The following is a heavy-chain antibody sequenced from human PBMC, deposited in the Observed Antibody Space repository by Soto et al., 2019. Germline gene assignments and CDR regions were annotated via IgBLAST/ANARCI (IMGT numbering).Heavy chain of an antibody. CDR2: IYWDDNK. CDR1: GFSLSTSGVG. Sequence: QITLKESGPTLVKPTQTLTLTCTFSGFSLSTSGVGVGWIRQPPGKALEWLAVIYWDDNKHYSPSLRSRLTITTDTSKKHTVFTMTNRDPIDTGTYYCAHKGPEDWPLDYWGQGTLVTVSS. J-gene: IGHJ4*02. V-gene: IGHV2-5*02. D-gene: IGHD3-9*01. CDR3: AHKGPEDWPLDY.